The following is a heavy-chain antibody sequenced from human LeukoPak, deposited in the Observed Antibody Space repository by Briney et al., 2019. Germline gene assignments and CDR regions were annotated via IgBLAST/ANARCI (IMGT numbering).Heavy chain of an antibody. V-gene: IGHV4-4*03. Sequence: PGTLSLTCAVSGGSISSSNWWSWVRQPPGKGLEWIGEIYHSGSTNYNPSLKSRVTISVDKSKNLFSLKLSSVTAADTAVYYCARASYCSGGSCYSTPFDYWGQGTLVTVSS. J-gene: IGHJ4*02. CDR2: IYHSGST. D-gene: IGHD2-15*01. CDR3: ARASYCSGGSCYSTPFDY. CDR1: GGSISSSNW.